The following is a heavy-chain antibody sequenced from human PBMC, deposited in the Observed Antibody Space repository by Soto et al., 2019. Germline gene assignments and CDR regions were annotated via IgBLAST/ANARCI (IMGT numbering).Heavy chain of an antibody. V-gene: IGHV3-30-3*01. D-gene: IGHD2-21*01. CDR3: AREGWGGIAHDYYGMDV. CDR1: GFTFSSYA. CDR2: ISYDGSNK. J-gene: IGHJ6*02. Sequence: QVQLVESGGGVVQPGRSLRLSCAASGFTFSSYAMHWVRQAPGKGLEWVAVISYDGSNKYYADSVKGRFTISRDNSKNTLYLQRNSRRAEDTAVYYCAREGWGGIAHDYYGMDVWGQGTTVTVSS.